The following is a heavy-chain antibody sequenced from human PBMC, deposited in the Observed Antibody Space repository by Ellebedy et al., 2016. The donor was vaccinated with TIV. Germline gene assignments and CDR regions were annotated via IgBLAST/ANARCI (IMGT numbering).Heavy chain of an antibody. V-gene: IGHV1-2*02. J-gene: IGHJ4*02. CDR2: INPDSGGT. CDR1: AYTFTGYH. Sequence: AASVKVSCKASAYTFTGYHIHWMRHAPGQGLEWMGWINPDSGGTNYAQRFQGRVTMTRDTSITTACMELSSLTSDDTAMYYCARTLAPADTSLGHWGQGTLVTVSS. CDR3: ARTLAPADTSLGH. D-gene: IGHD2-2*01.